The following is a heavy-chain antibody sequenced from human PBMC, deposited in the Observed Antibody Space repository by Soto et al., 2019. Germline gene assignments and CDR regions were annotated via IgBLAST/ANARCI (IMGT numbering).Heavy chain of an antibody. CDR1: GGSISSSSYY. Sequence: QLQLQESGPGLVKPSETLSLTCTVSGGSISSSSYYWGWIRQPPGKGLEWIGSIYYSGSTYYNPSLQSRVTISVDTSKNQFSLKLSSVTAADTAVYYCAAPYGSGSYAWFDPWGQGTLVTVSS. V-gene: IGHV4-39*01. J-gene: IGHJ5*02. CDR2: IYYSGST. CDR3: AAPYGSGSYAWFDP. D-gene: IGHD3-10*01.